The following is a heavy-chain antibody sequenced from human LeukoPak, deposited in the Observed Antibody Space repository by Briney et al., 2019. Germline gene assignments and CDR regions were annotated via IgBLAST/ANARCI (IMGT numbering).Heavy chain of an antibody. Sequence: ASVKVSCKASGGTFSSYAISWVRQAPGQGLEWMGGIIPIFGTANYAQKFQGRVTITADESTSTAYMELSSLRSEDTAVYYCARTSADSSGYYPWSWFDPGAREPWSPSPQ. D-gene: IGHD3-22*01. V-gene: IGHV1-69*13. CDR3: ARTSADSSGYYPWSWFDP. CDR2: IIPIFGTA. J-gene: IGHJ5*02. CDR1: GGTFSSYA.